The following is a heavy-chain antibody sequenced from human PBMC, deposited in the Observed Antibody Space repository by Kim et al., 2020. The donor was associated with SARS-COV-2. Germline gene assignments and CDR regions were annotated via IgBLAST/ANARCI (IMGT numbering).Heavy chain of an antibody. V-gene: IGHV4-31*03. J-gene: IGHJ4*02. CDR1: GDSITSGGYY. Sequence: SETLSLTCTVSGDSITSGGYYWNWIRQQPGQGLEWIGSIYYGGNTHYIPSLKSRLTISVDTSKNHFSLNLNSATAADTAVYYCARDDSLGGFDYGGQGILVTVSA. CDR2: IYYGGNT. CDR3: ARDDSLGGFDY. D-gene: IGHD7-27*01.